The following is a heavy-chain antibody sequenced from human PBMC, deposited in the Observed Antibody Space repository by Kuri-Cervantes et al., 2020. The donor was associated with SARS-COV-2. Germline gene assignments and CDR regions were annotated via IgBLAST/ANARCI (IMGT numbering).Heavy chain of an antibody. V-gene: IGHV3-43D*03. J-gene: IGHJ4*02. CDR3: AGLYSSSWSYDY. D-gene: IGHD6-13*01. CDR2: ISWDGGST. CDR1: GFTFDDYA. Sequence: GGSLRLSCAASGFTFDDYAMHWVRQAPGKGLEWVSLISWDGGSTYYADSVKGRFTISRDNSKNTLYLQMNSLRAEDTAVYYCAGLYSSSWSYDYWGQGTLVTVSS.